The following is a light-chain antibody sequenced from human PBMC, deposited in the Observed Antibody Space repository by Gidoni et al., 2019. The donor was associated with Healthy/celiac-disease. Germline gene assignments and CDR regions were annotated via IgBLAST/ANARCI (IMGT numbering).Light chain of an antibody. V-gene: IGKV1-39*01. CDR2: AAS. CDR1: QSISSY. CDR3: QQSYSTPFT. Sequence: RVTITCRASQSISSYLNWYQQKPGKAPKLLIYAASSLQSGVPSRFSGSGSGTDFTLTISSLQPEDFATYYCQQSYSTPFTFXPXTKLXIK. J-gene: IGKJ3*01.